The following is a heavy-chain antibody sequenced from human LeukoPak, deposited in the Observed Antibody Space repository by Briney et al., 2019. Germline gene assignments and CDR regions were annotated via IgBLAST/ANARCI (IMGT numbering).Heavy chain of an antibody. D-gene: IGHD6-13*01. CDR3: ARAPAATVTFDY. J-gene: IGHJ4*02. Sequence: SETPSLTCVVHVGSSSGHYWSRIRQSPGKGVECFGEINHSGSTNYIPALKSRDTISLDTSKNQSSLKQNAGPAAGPAVYYCARAPAATVTFDYGGQGTLVTVSS. V-gene: IGHV4-34*01. CDR1: VGSSSGHY. CDR2: INHSGST.